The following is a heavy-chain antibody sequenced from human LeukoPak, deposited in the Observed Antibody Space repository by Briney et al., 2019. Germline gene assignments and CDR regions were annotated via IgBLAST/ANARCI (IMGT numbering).Heavy chain of an antibody. Sequence: GGSVRPFHPPSGLTFSSYWMHWVRQAAGRGLVWVSCINSDGSSTSYADSVKGRFTIPRDNAKNTLYLQMNSLRAEDTAVYYCARAGIYDYVWGSYRYVAFDYWGQGTLVTVSS. V-gene: IGHV3-74*01. D-gene: IGHD3-16*02. CDR3: ARAGIYDYVWGSYRYVAFDY. J-gene: IGHJ4*02. CDR2: INSDGSST. CDR1: GLTFSSYW.